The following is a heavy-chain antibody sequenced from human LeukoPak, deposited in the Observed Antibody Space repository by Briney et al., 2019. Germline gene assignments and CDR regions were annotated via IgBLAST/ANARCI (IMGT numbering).Heavy chain of an antibody. CDR2: INPNSGGT. Sequence: ASVKVSCKASGYTFTGYYMHWVRQAPGQGLEWMGWINPNSGGTNYAQKFQGRGTMTRDTSISTAYMELSRLRSDDTAVYYCARVPITMVRGVIRWFDPWGQGTLVTVSS. CDR1: GYTFTGYY. J-gene: IGHJ5*02. CDR3: ARVPITMVRGVIRWFDP. D-gene: IGHD3-10*01. V-gene: IGHV1-2*02.